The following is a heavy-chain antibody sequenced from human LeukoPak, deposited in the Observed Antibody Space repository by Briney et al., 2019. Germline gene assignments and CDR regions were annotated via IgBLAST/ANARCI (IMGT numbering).Heavy chain of an antibody. D-gene: IGHD6-13*01. Sequence: SQTLSLTCTVSGGSISSGGYYWSWIRQHPGKGLEWIGYIYYSGSTYYNPSLKSRVTISVDTSKNQFSLKLSSVTAADTAVYYCARAAAGQGAFDYWGQGTLVTVSS. CDR2: IYYSGST. J-gene: IGHJ4*02. V-gene: IGHV4-31*03. CDR3: ARAAAGQGAFDY. CDR1: GGSISSGGYY.